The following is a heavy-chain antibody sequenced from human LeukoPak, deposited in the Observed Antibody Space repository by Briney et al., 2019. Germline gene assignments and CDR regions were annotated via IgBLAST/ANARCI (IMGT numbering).Heavy chain of an antibody. D-gene: IGHD6-19*01. V-gene: IGHV4-59*01. CDR3: ARAVAVASYYYYMAV. J-gene: IGHJ6*03. CDR1: GGSISSYY. Sequence: SETLSLTCTVSGGSISSYYWSWIRQPPGKGLEWIVYIYYIGSTNYNPSLKSRVTISVDTSKNQFFLKPSSVAAADTAVYYCARAVAVASYYYYMAVWGKGTTVTVSS. CDR2: IYYIGST.